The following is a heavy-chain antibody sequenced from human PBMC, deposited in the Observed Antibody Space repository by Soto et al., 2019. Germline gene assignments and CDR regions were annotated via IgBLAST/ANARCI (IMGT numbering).Heavy chain of an antibody. D-gene: IGHD6-13*01. CDR1: GRSFSGYY. J-gene: IGHJ4*02. CDR2: INHSGDI. Sequence: SETLCLTSAVYGRSFSGYYWSWIRLPPGKGPEWIGEINHSGDINYSPSLKSRVTISVDMSKNQLDLKLSSVTAADTAVYYCARGGRQQLILTPISYKIDYWGQGTLVNVSS. CDR3: ARGGRQQLILTPISYKIDY. V-gene: IGHV4-34*01.